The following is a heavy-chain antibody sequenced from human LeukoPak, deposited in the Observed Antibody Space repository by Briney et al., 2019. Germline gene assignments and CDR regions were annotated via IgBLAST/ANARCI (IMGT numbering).Heavy chain of an antibody. D-gene: IGHD5-18*01. J-gene: IGHJ4*02. CDR1: GFVFSSYA. CDR2: ISYDGSNK. V-gene: IGHV3-30-3*01. CDR3: ARPRGYSYGPTLDY. Sequence: GRSLRLSCAASGFVFSSYAMHWVRQAPGKGLEWVAVISYDGSNKYYADSVKGRFTISRDNSKNTLYLQMNSLRAEDTAVYYCARPRGYSYGPTLDYWGQGTLVTVSS.